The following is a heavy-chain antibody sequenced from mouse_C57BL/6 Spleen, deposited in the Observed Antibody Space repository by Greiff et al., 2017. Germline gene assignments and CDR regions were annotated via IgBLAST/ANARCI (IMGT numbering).Heavy chain of an antibody. Sequence: QVQLKESGAELMKPGASVKLSCNATGFTFTGYWVGWVQQRPGHGLEWLGEILPGSGSTNYNAKFKGRDTFTADTSSNTAYMQLSSLTTEYSAIYYCARGEQLRLPFAYWGQGTLVTVSA. V-gene: IGHV1-9*01. CDR1: GFTFTGYW. D-gene: IGHD3-2*02. CDR3: ARGEQLRLPFAY. CDR2: ILPGSGST. J-gene: IGHJ3*01.